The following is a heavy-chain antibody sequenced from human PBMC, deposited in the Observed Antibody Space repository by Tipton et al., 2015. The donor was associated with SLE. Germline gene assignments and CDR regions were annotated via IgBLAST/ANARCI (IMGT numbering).Heavy chain of an antibody. CDR3: ARDDYLVSGTSDGVKEAFDI. V-gene: IGHV4-59*01. CDR1: GGSINNYY. J-gene: IGHJ3*02. D-gene: IGHD3-10*01. Sequence: TLSLTCNVSGGSINNYYWTWIRQSPGRGLEWIGYVYHTGSTNYNPSLKSRVTISVDTSKNQFSLRLKSVTTADTAVYYCARDDYLVSGTSDGVKEAFDIWGQGTMVTVSS. CDR2: VYHTGST.